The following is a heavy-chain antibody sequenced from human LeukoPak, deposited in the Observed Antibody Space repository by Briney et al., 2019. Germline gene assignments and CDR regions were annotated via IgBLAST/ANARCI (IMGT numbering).Heavy chain of an antibody. CDR3: AKQGSRWIQLWKGLYYFDY. CDR1: GVTFSSYG. J-gene: IGHJ4*02. D-gene: IGHD5-18*01. Sequence: PGGSLRLSCAASGVTFSSYGMSWVRQAPGKGLEWVSAISGSGGSTYYADFVKGRFTISRDNSKNTMYLQMNSLRAEDTAVYYCAKQGSRWIQLWKGLYYFDYWGQGTLVTVSS. V-gene: IGHV3-23*01. CDR2: ISGSGGST.